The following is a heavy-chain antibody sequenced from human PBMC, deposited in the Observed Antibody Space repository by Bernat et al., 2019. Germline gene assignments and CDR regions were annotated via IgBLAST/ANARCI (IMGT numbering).Heavy chain of an antibody. CDR1: GFTFSSYG. Sequence: QVQLVESGGGVVQPGRSLRLSCAASGFTFSSYGMHWVRQAPGKGLEWVAVIWYDGSNKYYAEPVEGRFTISRENSKNPLYLQMNSLRAQDTAVDYCARDGETYGSGSRPYYYYYGMDVWGQGTTVTVSS. CDR3: ARDGETYGSGSRPYYYYYGMDV. V-gene: IGHV3-33*01. D-gene: IGHD3-10*01. CDR2: IWYDGSNK. J-gene: IGHJ6*02.